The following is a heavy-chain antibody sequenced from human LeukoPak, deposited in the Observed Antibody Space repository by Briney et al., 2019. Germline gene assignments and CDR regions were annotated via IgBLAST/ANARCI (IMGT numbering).Heavy chain of an antibody. V-gene: IGHV1-46*01. Sequence: ASVKVSCKASGYTFTSYYMHWVRQAPGQGLEWMGIINPSGGSTSYAQKFQGRVTMTRDMSTSTVYMELSSLRSEDTAVYYCARVVRGVITLDYWGQGTLVTVSS. CDR1: GYTFTSYY. J-gene: IGHJ4*02. CDR3: ARVVRGVITLDY. CDR2: INPSGGST. D-gene: IGHD3-10*02.